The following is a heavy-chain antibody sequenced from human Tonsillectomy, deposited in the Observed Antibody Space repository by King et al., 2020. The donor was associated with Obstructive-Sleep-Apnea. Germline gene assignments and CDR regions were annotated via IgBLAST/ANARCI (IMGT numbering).Heavy chain of an antibody. CDR2: IYYTGST. Sequence: VPLQESGPGLVRPSQTVSLTCTVSGGSISSGDYYWSWIRQPPGEGLEWIGNIYYTGSTFYSPSLRNRLTISLDTSKNQFSLKLSSVTAADTALYYCARIRSMGFDYWGQGTLVTVSS. V-gene: IGHV4-30-4*01. J-gene: IGHJ4*02. CDR3: ARIRSMGFDY. D-gene: IGHD2/OR15-2a*01. CDR1: GGSISSGDYY.